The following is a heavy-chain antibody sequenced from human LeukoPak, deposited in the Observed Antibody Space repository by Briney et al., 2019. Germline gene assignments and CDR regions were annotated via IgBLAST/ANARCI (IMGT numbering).Heavy chain of an antibody. CDR3: ARRPLGGTMIVVVSDDAFDI. CDR2: IYYSGST. CDR1: GGSISSSSYC. D-gene: IGHD3-22*01. V-gene: IGHV4-39*01. Sequence: SQTLSLTCTVSGGSISSSSYCWGWIRQPPGKGLEWIGSIYYSGSTYYNPSLKSRVTISVDTSKNQFSLKLSSVTAADTAVYYCARRPLGGTMIVVVSDDAFDIWGQGTMVTVSS. J-gene: IGHJ3*02.